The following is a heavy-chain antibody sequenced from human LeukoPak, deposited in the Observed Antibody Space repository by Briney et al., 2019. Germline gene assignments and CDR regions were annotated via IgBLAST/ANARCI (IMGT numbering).Heavy chain of an antibody. CDR3: AKEEWLETGEIDY. CDR1: GFSFSSYA. V-gene: IGHV3-23*01. Sequence: PGGSLRLSCATSGFSFSSYAMSWVRQAPGKGLEWVSAMSSSDDGRYYAASVRGRFTISRDNSKNTLYLQMNSLRAEDTAVYYCAKEEWLETGEIDYWGQGTLVTVSS. CDR2: MSSSDDGR. D-gene: IGHD6-19*01. J-gene: IGHJ4*02.